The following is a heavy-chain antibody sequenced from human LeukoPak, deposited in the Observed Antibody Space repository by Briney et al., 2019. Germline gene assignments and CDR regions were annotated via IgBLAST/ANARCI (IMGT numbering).Heavy chain of an antibody. J-gene: IGHJ4*02. D-gene: IGHD7-27*01. CDR1: GYTFTSYA. CDR3: ARDLTGVSYYFDY. Sequence: ASVKVSCKASGYTFTSYAMHWVRQAPGQRLEWMGWINAGNGNTKYSQKFQGGVTITRDTSASTAYMELSSLRSEDTAVYYCARDLTGVSYYFDYWGQGTLVTVSS. CDR2: INAGNGNT. V-gene: IGHV1-3*01.